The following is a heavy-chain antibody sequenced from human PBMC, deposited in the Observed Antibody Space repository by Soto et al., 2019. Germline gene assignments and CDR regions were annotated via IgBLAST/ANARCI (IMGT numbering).Heavy chain of an antibody. CDR3: ARDRRFSGYDYVIWFDP. J-gene: IGHJ5*02. V-gene: IGHV1-69*08. Sequence: QVQLVQSGAEVKKPGSSVKVSCKASGGTFSSYTISWVRQAPGQGLEWMGRIIPILGIANYAQKFQGRVTITADKATSTAYRELSSLRSEDTAVYYCARDRRFSGYDYVIWFDPWGQGTLVTVSS. D-gene: IGHD5-12*01. CDR1: GGTFSSYT. CDR2: IIPILGIA.